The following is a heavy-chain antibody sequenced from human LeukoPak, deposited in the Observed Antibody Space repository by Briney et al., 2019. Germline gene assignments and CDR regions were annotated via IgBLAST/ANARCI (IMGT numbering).Heavy chain of an antibody. Sequence: PSETLSLTCTVSGGSISSSSYYWGWIRQPPGKGLEWIGSIYYSGSTYYNPSLKSRVTISVDTSKNQFSLKLSSVTAADTAVYYRARHIRQSGLLRYFDWLLWYFDYWGQGTLVTVSS. CDR2: IYYSGST. J-gene: IGHJ4*02. D-gene: IGHD3-9*01. CDR1: GGSISSSSYY. CDR3: ARHIRQSGLLRYFDWLLWYFDY. V-gene: IGHV4-39*01.